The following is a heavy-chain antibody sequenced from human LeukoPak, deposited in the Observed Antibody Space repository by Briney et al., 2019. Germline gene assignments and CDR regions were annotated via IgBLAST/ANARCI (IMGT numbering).Heavy chain of an antibody. Sequence: PSETLSLTCTVSGGSISSYYWSWIRQPPGKGLEWIGYIYYSGSTNYNPSLKSRVTISVDTSKNQFSLKLSSVTAADTAVYYCARDNSGNYQAGYSYYFDYWGQGTLVTVSS. CDR3: ARDNSGNYQAGYSYYFDY. CDR2: IYYSGST. V-gene: IGHV4-59*01. J-gene: IGHJ4*02. CDR1: GGSISSYY. D-gene: IGHD1-26*01.